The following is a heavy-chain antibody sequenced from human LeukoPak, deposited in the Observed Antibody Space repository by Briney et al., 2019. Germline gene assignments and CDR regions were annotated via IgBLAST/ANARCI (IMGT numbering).Heavy chain of an antibody. CDR2: MSRSSNTI. CDR1: GFTFSSYS. Sequence: GGSLRLSCAASGFTFSSYSMNWVRQAPGKGLERVSYMSRSSNTIYYADSVKGRFTISRDNAKSSLFLQMNSLRAEDTAIYYCACGVDFSSGSKRGFDYWGLGTLVTVSS. J-gene: IGHJ4*02. V-gene: IGHV3-48*01. CDR3: ACGVDFSSGSKRGFDY. D-gene: IGHD3-3*01.